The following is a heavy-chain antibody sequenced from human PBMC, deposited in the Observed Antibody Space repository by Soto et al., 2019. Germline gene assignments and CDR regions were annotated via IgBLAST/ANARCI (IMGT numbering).Heavy chain of an antibody. CDR1: GGSISSSNW. Sequence: SATLSLTCAVSGGSISSSNWWCWVRQPPGKGLEWIGEIYHSGSTNYNPSLKSRVTVSVDKSKNQFSLKLSSVTAADTAVYYCARGQYYADRSPFPLHYWGQGTPVTVSS. V-gene: IGHV4-4*02. CDR2: IYHSGST. D-gene: IGHD3-22*01. J-gene: IGHJ4*02. CDR3: ARGQYYADRSPFPLHY.